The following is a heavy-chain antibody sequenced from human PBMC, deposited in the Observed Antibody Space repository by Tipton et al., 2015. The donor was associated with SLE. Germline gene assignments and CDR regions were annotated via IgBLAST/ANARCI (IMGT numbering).Heavy chain of an antibody. D-gene: IGHD6-19*01. V-gene: IGHV3-9*01. Sequence: SLRLSCAASGFTFDDYAMHWVRQAPGKGLEWVSGISWNSGNIGSADSVKGRFTISRDNSKNTLYLQMNSLRAEDTAVYYCARVLEYSSGWLDYYYGMDVWGQGTTVTVSS. CDR2: ISWNSGNI. J-gene: IGHJ6*02. CDR3: ARVLEYSSGWLDYYYGMDV. CDR1: GFTFDDYA.